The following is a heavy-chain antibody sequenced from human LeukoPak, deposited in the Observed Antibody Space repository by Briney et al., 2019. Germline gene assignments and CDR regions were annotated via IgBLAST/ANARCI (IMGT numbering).Heavy chain of an antibody. CDR2: IWYDGSNK. CDR1: GFTFSSYG. J-gene: IGHJ6*03. CDR3: AKDSYDFWSEPETDYYYYYMDV. D-gene: IGHD3-3*01. Sequence: PGGSLRLSCAASGFTFSSYGMHWVRQAPGKGLEWVAVIWYDGSNKYYADSVKGRFTISRDNSKNTLYLQMNSLRAEDTAVYYCAKDSYDFWSEPETDYYYYYMDVWGKGTTVTVSS. V-gene: IGHV3-33*06.